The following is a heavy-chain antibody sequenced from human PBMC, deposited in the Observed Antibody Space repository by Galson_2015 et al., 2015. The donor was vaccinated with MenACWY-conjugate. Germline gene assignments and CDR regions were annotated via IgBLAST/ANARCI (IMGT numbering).Heavy chain of an antibody. V-gene: IGHV3-74*01. J-gene: IGHJ3*02. CDR2: INSDGSGT. CDR1: GFTFSSYW. CDR3: ARSNYYGSGSYWWAFDI. Sequence: SLRLSCAASGFTFSSYWMHWVRQAPGKGLVWVSRINSDGSGTSYADSVKGRFTISRDNAKNTLYLQMNSLRAGDTAVYYYARSNYYGSGSYWWAFDIWGQGTMVTVSS. D-gene: IGHD3-10*01.